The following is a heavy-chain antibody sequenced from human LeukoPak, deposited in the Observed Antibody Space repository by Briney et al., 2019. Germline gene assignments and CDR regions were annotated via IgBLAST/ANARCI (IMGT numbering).Heavy chain of an antibody. J-gene: IGHJ4*02. CDR3: AILAAAGTADY. V-gene: IGHV3-74*01. CDR1: GFTFSSYW. CDR2: INSDGSST. Sequence: PGGSLRLSCAASGFTFSSYWMHWVRQTPGKGLVWVPRINSDGSSTSYADSVKGRFTISRDNAKNTLSLQMNSLRAEDTAFYYCAILAAAGTADYWGQGTLVTVSS. D-gene: IGHD6-13*01.